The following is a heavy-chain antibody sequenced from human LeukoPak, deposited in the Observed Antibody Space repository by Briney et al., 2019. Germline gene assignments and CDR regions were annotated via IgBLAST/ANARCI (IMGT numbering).Heavy chain of an antibody. CDR3: ARGVYSSGWYYFDY. J-gene: IGHJ4*02. V-gene: IGHV4-38-2*02. CDR2: IYHSGST. D-gene: IGHD6-19*01. CDR1: GYSISSGYY. Sequence: PSETLSLTCTVSGYSISSGYYWGWIRQPPGKGLEWIGGIYHSGSTYYNPSLKSRVTISVDTSKNQFSLKLSSVTAADTAVYYCARGVYSSGWYYFDYWGQGTLVTVSP.